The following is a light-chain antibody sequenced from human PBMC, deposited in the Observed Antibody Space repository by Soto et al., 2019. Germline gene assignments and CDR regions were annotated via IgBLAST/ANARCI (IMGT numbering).Light chain of an antibody. CDR3: MQAVQLPRT. CDR1: QSLLHSNGYNY. J-gene: IGKJ2*01. CDR2: SGS. Sequence: DIVMTQSPLSLPVTPGAPASISCRSSQSLLHSNGYNYLDWYLQKPGQSPQLLIYSGSNRASGVPDRFSGSGSGTDFTMTISRVEAEDVGTYYSMQAVQLPRTFGTGTKLEIK. V-gene: IGKV2-28*01.